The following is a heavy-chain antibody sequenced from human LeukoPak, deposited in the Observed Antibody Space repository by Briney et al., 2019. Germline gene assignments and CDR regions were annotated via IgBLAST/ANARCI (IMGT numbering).Heavy chain of an antibody. CDR1: GWSFNDYY. CDR3: ARGQVPAARGYNWFDP. D-gene: IGHD2-2*01. CDR2: INARGDT. Sequence: SETLSLTCAVYGWSFNDYYWNWIRQPPGKGLEWIGDINARGDTNYNPSLKSRVTISVDTSKKQFSLKLTSMIAADTALYYCARGQVPAARGYNWFDPWGQGTLVTVSS. J-gene: IGHJ5*02. V-gene: IGHV4-34*01.